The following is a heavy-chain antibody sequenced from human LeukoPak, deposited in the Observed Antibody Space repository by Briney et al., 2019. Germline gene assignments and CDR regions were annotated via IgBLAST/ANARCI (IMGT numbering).Heavy chain of an antibody. J-gene: IGHJ5*02. Sequence: ASVKVSCKASGYTFTSYGISWVRQAPGQGLEWMGIINPSGGSTSYAQKFQGRVTMTRDMSTSTVYMELSSLRSEDTAVYYCARGGYYDSPYNWFDPWGQGTLVTVSS. CDR3: ARGGYYDSPYNWFDP. CDR1: GYTFTSYG. CDR2: INPSGGST. V-gene: IGHV1-46*01. D-gene: IGHD3-22*01.